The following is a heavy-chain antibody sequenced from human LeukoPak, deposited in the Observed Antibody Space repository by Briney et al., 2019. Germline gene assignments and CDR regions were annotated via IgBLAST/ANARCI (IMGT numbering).Heavy chain of an antibody. V-gene: IGHV4-34*01. CDR2: INHSGST. CDR3: ARRCDYGDYLNWFDP. Sequence: SETLSLTCAVYGGSFSGYYWSWIRQPPGKGLEWIGEINHSGSTNYNPSLKSRVTISVDTSKNQFSLKLSSVTAADTAVYYCARRCDYGDYLNWFDPWGPGTLVTVSS. D-gene: IGHD4-17*01. CDR1: GGSFSGYY. J-gene: IGHJ5*02.